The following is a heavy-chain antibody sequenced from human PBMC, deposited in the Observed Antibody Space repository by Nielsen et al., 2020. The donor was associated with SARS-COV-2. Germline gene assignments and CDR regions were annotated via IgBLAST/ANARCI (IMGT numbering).Heavy chain of an antibody. J-gene: IGHJ4*02. D-gene: IGHD3-22*01. CDR1: GFTFDDYA. Sequence: GGSLRLSCAASGFTFDDYAMSWVRQAPGKGLEWVSMISGSGDSTNYADSVRGRFTISRDNSKNTLSLQMNSLRAEDTALYYCAKDNYYDSSGHFSGRGADYWGQGTLVTVSS. CDR3: AKDNYYDSSGHFSGRGADY. V-gene: IGHV3-23*01. CDR2: ISGSGDST.